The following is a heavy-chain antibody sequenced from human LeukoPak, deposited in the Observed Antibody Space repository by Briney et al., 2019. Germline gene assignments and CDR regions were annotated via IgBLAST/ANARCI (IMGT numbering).Heavy chain of an antibody. Sequence: GSLRLSCAASGFSFRSFWMYWVRQAPGEGLVWVSRIDNDGRVTTYTDSVKGRFTVSRDNAKNGVSLQMNSLRAEDTAMYYCARGGPDHAFDFWGQGTMVTVSS. CDR3: ARGGPDHAFDF. D-gene: IGHD1-14*01. CDR1: GFSFRSFW. J-gene: IGHJ3*01. CDR2: IDNDGRVT. V-gene: IGHV3-74*01.